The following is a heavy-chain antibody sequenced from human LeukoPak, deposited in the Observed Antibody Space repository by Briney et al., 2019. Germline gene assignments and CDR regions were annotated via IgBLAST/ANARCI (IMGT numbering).Heavy chain of an antibody. Sequence: GGSLRLSCAGSGFTFSSYSMNWVRQAPGKGLEWVAFVRYDGSDKYYVDSVKGRFTISRDNSRNTLYLQMNSLRAEDTAVYYCAKGAGYGDLGYFYYMDVWGKGTTVTVSS. CDR1: GFTFSSYS. D-gene: IGHD4-17*01. V-gene: IGHV3-30*02. CDR2: VRYDGSDK. CDR3: AKGAGYGDLGYFYYMDV. J-gene: IGHJ6*03.